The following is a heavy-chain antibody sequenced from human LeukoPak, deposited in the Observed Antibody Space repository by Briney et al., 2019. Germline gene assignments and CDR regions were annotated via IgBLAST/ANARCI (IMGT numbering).Heavy chain of an antibody. V-gene: IGHV1-46*01. CDR3: ARAAGPFDY. Sequence: ASVKVSCKASGYTFTTYYMHWVRQAPGQGLEWMGIINPSGGSTSYAQKFQGRVTMTRDTSTSTAYMELRSLRSDDTAVYYCARAAGPFDYWGQGTLVTVSS. J-gene: IGHJ4*02. CDR2: INPSGGST. CDR1: GYTFTTYY. D-gene: IGHD1-1*01.